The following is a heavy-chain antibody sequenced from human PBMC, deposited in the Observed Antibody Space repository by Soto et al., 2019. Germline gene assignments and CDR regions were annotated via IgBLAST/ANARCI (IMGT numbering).Heavy chain of an antibody. CDR2: INHSGST. D-gene: IGHD3-9*01. V-gene: IGHV4-34*01. CDR3: ARGPLYYDILTGYPSYYYYGMDV. J-gene: IGHJ6*02. Sequence: SETLSLTCAVYGVSFSGYYWSWIRQPPGKGLEWIGEINHSGSTNYNPSLKSRVTISVDTSKNQFSLKLSSVTAADTAVYYCARGPLYYDILTGYPSYYYYGMDVWGQGTTV. CDR1: GVSFSGYY.